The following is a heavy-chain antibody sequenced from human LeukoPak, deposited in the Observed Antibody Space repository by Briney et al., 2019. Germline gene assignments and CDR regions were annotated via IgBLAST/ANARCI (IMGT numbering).Heavy chain of an antibody. V-gene: IGHV3-13*01. D-gene: IGHD4-17*01. CDR1: GFTFSSYD. Sequence: GGSLRLSCAASGFTFSSYDMHWVRQATGKGLEWVSAIGTAGDTYYPGSVKGRFTISRENAKNSLHLQMNSLRAGDTAVYYCARGLDYGDLRGIDYTMDVWGQGTTVTVSS. CDR3: ARGLDYGDLRGIDYTMDV. J-gene: IGHJ6*02. CDR2: IGTAGDT.